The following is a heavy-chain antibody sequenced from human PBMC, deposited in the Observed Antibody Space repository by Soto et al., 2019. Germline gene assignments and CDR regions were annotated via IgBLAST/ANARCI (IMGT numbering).Heavy chain of an antibody. CDR1: GFTFSSYA. J-gene: IGHJ4*02. D-gene: IGHD5-18*01. V-gene: IGHV3-23*01. CDR2: ISGSGGNT. Sequence: EVQLLESGGDLVQPGGSLRLSCASSGFTFSSYAMCWVRQAPGKGLEWVSSISGSGGNTYYTDSVKGRFTISRDSSKNTVFLQMNSLRAGDTAVDYSARDRSWIHLWFDYSGQGALVTVSS. CDR3: ARDRSWIHLWFDY.